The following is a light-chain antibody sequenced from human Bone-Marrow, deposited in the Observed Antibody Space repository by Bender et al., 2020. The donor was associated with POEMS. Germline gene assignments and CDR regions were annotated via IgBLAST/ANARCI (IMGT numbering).Light chain of an antibody. CDR2: TNN. CDR3: SSYTSRNSLVV. V-gene: IGLV1-44*01. J-gene: IGLJ2*01. Sequence: QSVLTQPPSVSGTPGQRVTISCSGSGSNIGGYPVNWYQQLPGTAPRLLIYTNNERPSGVPDRFSGSKSGNTASLTVSGLQAEDEAEYYCSSYTSRNSLVVFGGGTKLTVL. CDR1: GSNIGGYP.